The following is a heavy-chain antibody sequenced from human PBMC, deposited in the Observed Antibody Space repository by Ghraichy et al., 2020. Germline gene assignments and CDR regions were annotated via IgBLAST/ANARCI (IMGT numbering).Heavy chain of an antibody. V-gene: IGHV3-33*01. J-gene: IGHJ4*02. CDR3: ARGGQWELPGFDY. Sequence: GESLRLSCAASGFAFSIYGMHWVRQAPGKGLEWVAVIWFDGSNKYYADSVKGRFTISRDNSKNTLYLQMNSLRAEDSAVYFCARGGQWELPGFDYWGQGTPVTVSS. CDR1: GFAFSIYG. D-gene: IGHD1-26*01. CDR2: IWFDGSNK.